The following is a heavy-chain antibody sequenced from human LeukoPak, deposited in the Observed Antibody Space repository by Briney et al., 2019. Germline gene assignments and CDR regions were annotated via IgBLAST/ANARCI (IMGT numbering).Heavy chain of an antibody. D-gene: IGHD6-13*01. CDR1: GYSISSGYY. V-gene: IGHV4-38-2*01. CDR3: ARAGLRAAAGTAPNY. CDR2: VYHSGST. Sequence: SETLSLTCAVSGYSISSGYYWGWIRQPPGKGLEWIGSVYHSGSTYYNPSLKSRVTMSVDTSKNQFSLKLSSVTAADTAVYYCARAGLRAAAGTAPNYWGQGTLVTVSS. J-gene: IGHJ4*02.